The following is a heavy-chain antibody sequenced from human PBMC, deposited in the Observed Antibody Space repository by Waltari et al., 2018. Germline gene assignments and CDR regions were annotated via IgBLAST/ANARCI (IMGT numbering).Heavy chain of an antibody. J-gene: IGHJ4*02. CDR2: ITGDGSGT. CDR3: VRYVVVTAGDY. Sequence: EVQLVESGGGFVQPGGSLRLSCEASGFTFSRYWMHWVRQVPGKGLVWVGRITGDGSGTTYAASVKGRFTISRDNAKNTLFLQMNSLRDEDTAVYYCVRYVVVTAGDYWGQGTLVAVSS. V-gene: IGHV3-74*03. D-gene: IGHD2-21*02. CDR1: GFTFSRYW.